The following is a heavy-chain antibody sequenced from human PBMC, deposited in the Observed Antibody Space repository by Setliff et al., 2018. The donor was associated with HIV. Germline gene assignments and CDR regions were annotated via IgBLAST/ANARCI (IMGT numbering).Heavy chain of an antibody. V-gene: IGHV3-15*07. CDR3: AKNARDYYYYYMDV. CDR1: GFTFNKAW. Sequence: GGSLRLSCAASGFTFNKAWMNWVRQAPGKGLEWVGRVKSDRDGGTIQYAAPVKDRFSISVDDSRTTLYLQMNSLGTEDTAVYYCAKNARDYYYYYMDVWGKGTTVTVTS. CDR2: VKSDRDGGTI. J-gene: IGHJ6*03.